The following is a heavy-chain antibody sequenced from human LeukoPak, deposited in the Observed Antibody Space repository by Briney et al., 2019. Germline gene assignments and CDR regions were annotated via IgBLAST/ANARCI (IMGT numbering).Heavy chain of an antibody. CDR1: GFTFSSYS. J-gene: IGHJ4*02. V-gene: IGHV3-23*01. CDR2: ISASGDNT. Sequence: PGGSLRLSCAASGFTFSSYSMNWVRQAPGKGLVWVAVISASGDNTDYADSVKGRFTISRDNSKNTLSLQINSLRVEDTAVYYCAEVVGTGATPTDYWGQGTLVTVSS. D-gene: IGHD1-1*01. CDR3: AEVVGTGATPTDY.